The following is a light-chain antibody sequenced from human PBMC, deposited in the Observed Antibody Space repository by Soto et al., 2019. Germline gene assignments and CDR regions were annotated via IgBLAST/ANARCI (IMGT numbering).Light chain of an antibody. CDR3: QQYDHAPRT. CDR1: QSVNSDY. J-gene: IGKJ1*01. CDR2: GAS. Sequence: EIVLTQSPGTLSLSPGERATLSCRASQSVNSDYLAWYQQKPGQGPRVLMYGASNRATGIPARFSGSGSGTDFTLTISRLEPEDFAVYYCQQYDHAPRTFGQGTKVEIK. V-gene: IGKV3-20*01.